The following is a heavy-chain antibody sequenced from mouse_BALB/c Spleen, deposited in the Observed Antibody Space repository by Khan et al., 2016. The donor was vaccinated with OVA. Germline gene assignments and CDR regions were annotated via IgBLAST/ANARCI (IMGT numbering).Heavy chain of an antibody. CDR1: GYSFTDYT. J-gene: IGHJ3*01. Sequence: VQLQQSGPELVKPGASVKISCKASGYSFTDYTMNWVKQSHGKNLEWIGLINPYNVGTNYNQKFKGKATLTVAKSSSTAHMALLSLTSEDSAVYYCAGGGDGGVDYWGQGTLVTVSA. D-gene: IGHD1-1*01. CDR2: INPYNVGT. CDR3: AGGGDGGVDY. V-gene: IGHV1-18*01.